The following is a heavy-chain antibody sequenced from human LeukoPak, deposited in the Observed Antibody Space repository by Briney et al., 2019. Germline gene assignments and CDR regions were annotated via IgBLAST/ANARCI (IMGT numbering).Heavy chain of an antibody. CDR1: GYTFSSYA. D-gene: IGHD2-21*02. Sequence: GGSLRLSCAVSGYTFSSYAMSWVRQAPGKGLEWVSSITGSGDKTYYADSVKGRFTISIHNSKNTLYLQMTYMTGENTAIYYCAKYFQVTTPYLDYWGQGALVTVSS. CDR2: ITGSGDKT. J-gene: IGHJ4*02. V-gene: IGHV3-23*01. CDR3: AKYFQVTTPYLDY.